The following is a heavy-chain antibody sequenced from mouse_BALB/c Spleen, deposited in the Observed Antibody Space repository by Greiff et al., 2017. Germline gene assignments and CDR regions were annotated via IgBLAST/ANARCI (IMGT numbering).Heavy chain of an antibody. CDR3: ARDGTTVVAPYYAMDY. V-gene: IGHV1-80*01. D-gene: IGHD1-1*01. J-gene: IGHJ4*01. Sequence: QVQLQQSGAELVRPGSSVKISCKASGYAFSSYWMNWVKQRPGQGLEWIGQIYPGDGATNYNGKFKGKATLTADKSSSTAYMQLSSLTSEDSAVYFCARDGTTVVAPYYAMDYWGQGTSVTVSS. CDR1: GYAFSSYW. CDR2: IYPGDGAT.